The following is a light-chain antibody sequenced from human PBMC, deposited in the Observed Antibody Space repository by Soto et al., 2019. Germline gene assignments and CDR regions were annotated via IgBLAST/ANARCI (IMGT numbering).Light chain of an antibody. Sequence: DIVMTQSPDSLAGSLGERATINCKSSQSVLYSSNNKNYLAWYQQKPGQPPKLLIYWASTRESGVPDRFSGSGSGTDFTLTISSLQAEDVAVYYCQQYYSTPRTFGQGNKGDIK. V-gene: IGKV4-1*01. J-gene: IGKJ1*01. CDR3: QQYYSTPRT. CDR1: QSVLYSSNNKNY. CDR2: WAS.